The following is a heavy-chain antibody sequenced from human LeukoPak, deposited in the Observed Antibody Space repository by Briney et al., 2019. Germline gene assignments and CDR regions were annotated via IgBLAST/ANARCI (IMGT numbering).Heavy chain of an antibody. D-gene: IGHD6-19*01. J-gene: IGHJ3*02. Sequence: GGSLRLSCVASGFTFSNNGMHWVRQAPGKGLEWVAVIWYDGSSKYYADPVKGRFTISRDTSKNTLYLQMNSLRAEDTAVYYCAKSSTYSSGAHAYDIWGQGTLVTDSS. CDR1: GFTFSNNG. V-gene: IGHV3-33*06. CDR2: IWYDGSSK. CDR3: AKSSTYSSGAHAYDI.